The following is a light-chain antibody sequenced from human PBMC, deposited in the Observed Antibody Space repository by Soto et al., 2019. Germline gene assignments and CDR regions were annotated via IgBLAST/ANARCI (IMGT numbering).Light chain of an antibody. CDR3: PQCYTHPRT. Sequence: DIVMTQSQDSLTVSLGERATINCKSSQSVLYSSNNKNYLAWYQQKPGQPPKLLIYWASTRESVVPERFSGSGSGTDFTLTISSLQAEEVAFYYCPQCYTHPRTFGQGNKVAIK. CDR2: WAS. CDR1: QSVLYSSNNKNY. V-gene: IGKV4-1*01. J-gene: IGKJ1*01.